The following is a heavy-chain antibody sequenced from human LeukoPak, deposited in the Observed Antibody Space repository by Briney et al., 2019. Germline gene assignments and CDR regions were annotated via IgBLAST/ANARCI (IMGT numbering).Heavy chain of an antibody. Sequence: SETLSLTCTVSGGSISSYYWSWIRQPPGKGLEWIGYIYYSGSTNYNPPLKSRVTISVDTSKNQFSLKLSSVTAADTAVYYCARHGGGSYFNYGMDVWGQGATVTVSS. V-gene: IGHV4-59*08. CDR3: ARHGGGSYFNYGMDV. J-gene: IGHJ6*02. D-gene: IGHD3-16*01. CDR2: IYYSGST. CDR1: GGSISSYY.